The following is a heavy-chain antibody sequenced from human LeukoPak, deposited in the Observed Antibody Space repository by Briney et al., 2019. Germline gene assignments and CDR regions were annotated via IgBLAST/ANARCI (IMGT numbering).Heavy chain of an antibody. CDR2: SLYTWST. V-gene: IGHV4-59*01. CDR1: GGSISSYF. CDR3: ARDNGYSYGIDY. D-gene: IGHD5-18*01. Sequence: SETLSLTCSVSGGSISSYFWSWIRQAPGKGLEWVGYSLYTWSTEYNPALKSRVTISLDPSNNQFSLRLSSVTAADTAVYYCARDNGYSYGIDYWGQGRLVTVSS. J-gene: IGHJ4*02.